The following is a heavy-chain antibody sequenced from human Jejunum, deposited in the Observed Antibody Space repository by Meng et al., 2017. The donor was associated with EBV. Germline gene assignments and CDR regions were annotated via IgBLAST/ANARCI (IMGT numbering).Heavy chain of an antibody. D-gene: IGHD4-17*01. V-gene: IGHV4-39*01. Sequence: QQQLQESGPGLVKPSGTLSLTCSVSGGSISISYYWGWIRQPPGKGLEWIGSIYHTGTTHYHPSLEGRVTVSVDTSKNQFSLNLRSVTAADTAVYYCVKHGLYGPLDWGQGTLVTVSS. CDR2: IYHTGTT. CDR3: VKHGLYGPLD. J-gene: IGHJ4*02. CDR1: GGSISISYY.